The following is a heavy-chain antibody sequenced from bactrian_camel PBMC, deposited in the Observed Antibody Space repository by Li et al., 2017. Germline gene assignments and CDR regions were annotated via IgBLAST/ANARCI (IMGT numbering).Heavy chain of an antibody. CDR3: AAATTSGGPVTYGPWVEAY. D-gene: IGHD4*01. CDR1: GFTYRTYC. V-gene: IGHV3S26*01. Sequence: VQLVESGGGSVQAGGSLRLSCAASGFTYRTYCMGWFRQAPGKERDGVAVIDNDGRRSYSDSMKGRFSIYKDNAKNTLYLQMNSLRPEDTAVYYCAAATTSGGPVTYGPWVEAYWGQGTQVTVS. CDR2: IDNDGRR. J-gene: IGHJ4*01.